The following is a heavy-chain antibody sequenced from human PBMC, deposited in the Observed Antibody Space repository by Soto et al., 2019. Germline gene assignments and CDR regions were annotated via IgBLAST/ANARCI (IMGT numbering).Heavy chain of an antibody. CDR3: ARSEEDSDYYYYGMDV. CDR2: TYYRSRWYS. Sequence: PSQTLSLTCVGSGDTVSSNSVAWNWDRQSPSRGLEWLGRTYYRSRWYSDYAVSVRSRIDINADTSKNQVSLQLNSVTPEDTAVYYCARSEEDSDYYYYGMDVWGQGTTVTVSS. CDR1: GDTVSSNSVA. V-gene: IGHV6-1*01. D-gene: IGHD2-15*01. J-gene: IGHJ6*02.